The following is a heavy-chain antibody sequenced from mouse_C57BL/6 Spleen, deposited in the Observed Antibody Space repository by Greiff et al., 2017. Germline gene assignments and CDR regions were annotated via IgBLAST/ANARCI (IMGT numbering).Heavy chain of an antibody. Sequence: EVKVEESGGGLVQPGGSLKLSCVASGFTFTNYWMNWVRQSPGKGLEWVGFIRLKSDGYTTHYAESVKGRFTISRDDSKSSVYLQMNNLRAEDTGIYYCTGTYYYGSSWYLDVWGTGTSVTVSS. CDR2: IRLKSDGYTT. D-gene: IGHD1-1*01. CDR3: TGTYYYGSSWYLDV. CDR1: GFTFTNYW. J-gene: IGHJ1*03. V-gene: IGHV6-3*01.